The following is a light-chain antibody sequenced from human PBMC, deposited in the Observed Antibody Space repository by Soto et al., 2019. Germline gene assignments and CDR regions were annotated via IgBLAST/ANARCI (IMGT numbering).Light chain of an antibody. CDR3: QSFDNGLLAYV. CDR1: SSNIGEGYN. Sequence: QSVLTQPPSVSGAPGQRVTISCTGSSSNIGEGYNVHWYQQLPGAAPKLLIYADNSRPSGVPDRFSASKSGTSASLAITGLQAEDEADYYCQSFDNGLLAYVFGTGTKLTVL. CDR2: ADN. V-gene: IGLV1-40*01. J-gene: IGLJ1*01.